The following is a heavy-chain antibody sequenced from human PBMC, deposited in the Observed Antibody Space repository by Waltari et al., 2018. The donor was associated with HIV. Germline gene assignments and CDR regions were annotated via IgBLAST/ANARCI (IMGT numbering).Heavy chain of an antibody. CDR2: INHSGRT. D-gene: IGHD3-10*01. Sequence: QVQLQQWGTGLLKPSATLSLTCAVQGGSSIHYYWSWIRQPPGKGLEWIAEINHSGRTNYNPSLKSRLTISVDTSKTQFSVKLTSVTAADTAVYFCARGQYGPGSREDYCGQGTLVTVAS. CDR1: GGSSIHYY. V-gene: IGHV4-34*02. CDR3: ARGQYGPGSREDY. J-gene: IGHJ4*02.